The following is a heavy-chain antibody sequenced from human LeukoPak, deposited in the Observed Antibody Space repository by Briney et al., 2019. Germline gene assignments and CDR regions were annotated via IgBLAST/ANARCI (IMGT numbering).Heavy chain of an antibody. CDR2: IYYSGST. Sequence: SETLSLTCTVSGGPISSYYWSWIRKPPGKGLEWIGYIYYSGSTNYNPSLKSRVTISVDTSKNQFSLKLRSVTAADTAVYYCARGWGVRGVIAFDYWGQGTLVTVSS. CDR1: GGPISSYY. V-gene: IGHV4-59*01. J-gene: IGHJ4*02. CDR3: ARGWGVRGVIAFDY. D-gene: IGHD3-10*01.